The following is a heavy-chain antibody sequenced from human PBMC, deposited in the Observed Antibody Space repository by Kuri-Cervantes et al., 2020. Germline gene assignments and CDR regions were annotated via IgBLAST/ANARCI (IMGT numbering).Heavy chain of an antibody. D-gene: IGHD2-15*01. CDR1: GYSFTSYG. Sequence: ASVKVSCKASGYSFTSYGISWVRQAPGQGLEWMGWMNPNSGNTGYAQKFQGRVTMTRNTSISTAYMELSNLRSEDMAVYYCARGGSPYCSGGSCYMFDYWGQGTLVTVSS. V-gene: IGHV1-8*02. CDR3: ARGGSPYCSGGSCYMFDY. CDR2: MNPNSGNT. J-gene: IGHJ4*02.